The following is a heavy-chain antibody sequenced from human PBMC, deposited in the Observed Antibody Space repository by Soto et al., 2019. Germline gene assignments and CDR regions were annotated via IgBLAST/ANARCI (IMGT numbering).Heavy chain of an antibody. CDR2: ISGSGGST. Sequence: GGSLRLSCAASGFTFSSYAMSWVRQAPGKGLEWVSAISGSGGSTYYADSVKGRFTISRDNSKNTLYLQMNSLRAEDTAVYYCAKEQQQLVIPYCYYGMDVWGQGTTVTVSS. J-gene: IGHJ6*02. CDR3: AKEQQQLVIPYCYYGMDV. V-gene: IGHV3-23*01. D-gene: IGHD6-13*01. CDR1: GFTFSSYA.